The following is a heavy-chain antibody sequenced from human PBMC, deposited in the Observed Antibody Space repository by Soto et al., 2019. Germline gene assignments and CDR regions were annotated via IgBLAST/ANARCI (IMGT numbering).Heavy chain of an antibody. CDR2: IYWDDDK. J-gene: IGHJ5*02. CDR3: AHRHRPRDRRWYDRFWFDP. D-gene: IGHD6-13*01. Sequence: QITLKESGPTLVKPTQTLTLTCTFSGFSLSTSGVGVGWIRQPPGKALEWLALIYWDDDKRYSPSLKSRLTITKDTSKNQVVLTMTNMDPVDTATYYCAHRHRPRDRRWYDRFWFDPWGPGTLVTVSS. CDR1: GFSLSTSGVG. V-gene: IGHV2-5*02.